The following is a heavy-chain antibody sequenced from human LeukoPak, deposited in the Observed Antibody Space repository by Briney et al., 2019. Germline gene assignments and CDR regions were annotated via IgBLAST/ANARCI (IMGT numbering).Heavy chain of an antibody. CDR1: GYNFNTYW. V-gene: IGHV5-51*01. J-gene: IGHJ4*02. D-gene: IGHD3-10*01. CDR2: IYPGDSET. Sequence: GESLNISCKASGYNFNTYWIGWVRQMPGKGLEWMGIIYPGDSETRCSPSFQGQVTISADKSISTAYLHWSSLKASDTAMYYCARHMFPGGSPFDYWGQGTLVTVSS. CDR3: ARHMFPGGSPFDY.